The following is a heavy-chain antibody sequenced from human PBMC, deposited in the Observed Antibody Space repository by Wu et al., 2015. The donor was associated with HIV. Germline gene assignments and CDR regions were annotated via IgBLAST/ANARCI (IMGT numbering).Heavy chain of an antibody. V-gene: IGHV1-69*13. CDR1: GATFTSYA. Sequence: QVQLLQSGAEVKNPGSSVRVSCKASGATFTSYALSWVRQAPGQGLEWMGRLIPMYATPSYAQRLQGRVTITADESTSTAYMDVGSLRSDDTAVYYCAGGGGRTSMDPFDFWGQGTLVTVSS. J-gene: IGHJ4*02. CDR3: AGGGGRTSMDPFDF. CDR2: LIPMYATP. D-gene: IGHD5-18*01.